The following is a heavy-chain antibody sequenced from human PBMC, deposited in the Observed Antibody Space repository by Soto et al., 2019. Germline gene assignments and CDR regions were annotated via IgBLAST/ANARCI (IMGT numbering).Heavy chain of an antibody. CDR2: IYFRGNT. Sequence: PSDTLTLTRSFSGDSISRVDYYWTWIREHPEKGLEWIGNIYFRGNTYYSPSLESRLTISVDTSKNQFSLKLTSVTAADTAVYYCAREGGSYDSGGYLIRGAFDIWGQGTMVP. CDR3: AREGGSYDSGGYLIRGAFDI. V-gene: IGHV4-31*03. CDR1: GDSISRVDYY. J-gene: IGHJ3*02. D-gene: IGHD3-22*01.